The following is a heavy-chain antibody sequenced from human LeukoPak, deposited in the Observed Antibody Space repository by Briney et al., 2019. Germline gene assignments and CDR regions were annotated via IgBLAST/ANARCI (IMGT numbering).Heavy chain of an antibody. CDR2: INPNSGGT. CDR3: ARDSPYHYSSGGISPFDY. Sequence: ASVKVSCKASGYTFTGYYMHWVRQAPGQGLEWMGWINPNSGGTNYAQKFQGRVTMTRDTSISTAYMELSRLRSDDTAVYYCARDSPYHYSSGGISPFDYWGQGTLATVSS. D-gene: IGHD6-19*01. J-gene: IGHJ4*02. V-gene: IGHV1-2*02. CDR1: GYTFTGYY.